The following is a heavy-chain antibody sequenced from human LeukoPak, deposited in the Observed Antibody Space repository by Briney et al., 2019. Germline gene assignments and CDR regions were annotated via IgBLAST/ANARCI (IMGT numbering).Heavy chain of an antibody. Sequence: GGSLRLSCAASGFTFSSYSMNWVRQAPGKGLGWVSSISSSSSYIYYADSVKGRFTISRDNAKNSLYLQMNSLRAEDTAVYYCARVNRRPTSGSSRWGQGTLVTVSS. CDR2: ISSSSSYI. D-gene: IGHD1-26*01. CDR1: GFTFSSYS. J-gene: IGHJ4*02. V-gene: IGHV3-21*01. CDR3: ARVNRRPTSGSSR.